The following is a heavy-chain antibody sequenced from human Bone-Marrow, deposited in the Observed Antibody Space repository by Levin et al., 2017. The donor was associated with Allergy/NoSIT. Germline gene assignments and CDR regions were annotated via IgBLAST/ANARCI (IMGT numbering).Heavy chain of an antibody. CDR3: ARTSDSNGYSPFDH. J-gene: IGHJ4*02. CDR2: ISRDGSST. V-gene: IGHV3-74*01. D-gene: IGHD3-22*01. Sequence: GGSLRLSCAASGFTFSNYWMHWVRQAPGKGLVRVSHISRDGSSTNYADSVKGRFTFSRDNAKNTLYLQMNSLRVEDTAVYYCARTSDSNGYSPFDHWGQGTLVTVSS. CDR1: GFTFSNYW.